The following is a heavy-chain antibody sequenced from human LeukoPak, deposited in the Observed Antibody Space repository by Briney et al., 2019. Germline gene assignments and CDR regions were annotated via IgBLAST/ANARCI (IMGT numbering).Heavy chain of an antibody. Sequence: SVKVSCKASGGTFSSYAISWVRQAPGQGLEWMGGIIPIFGTANYAQKFQGRVTITADESTSTAYMELSSLRSEDTAVYYCARVSRLYSGSPTRWFDPWGQGTLVTVSS. J-gene: IGHJ5*02. CDR2: IIPIFGTA. CDR3: ARVSRLYSGSPTRWFDP. CDR1: GGTFSSYA. D-gene: IGHD1-26*01. V-gene: IGHV1-69*13.